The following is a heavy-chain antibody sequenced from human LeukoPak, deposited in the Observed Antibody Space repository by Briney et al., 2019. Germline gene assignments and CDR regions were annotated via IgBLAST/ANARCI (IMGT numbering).Heavy chain of an antibody. D-gene: IGHD4-11*01. J-gene: IGHJ4*01. CDR1: GFIYSHYG. V-gene: IGHV3-33*01. Sequence: PGRSLRLSCAASGFIYSHYGMHWVRQAPGKGLEWVAVIWSDGSNRFYAGSVKGRFTISRDNSQNTLFLQMNSLRAEDTAMYYCARDAQRGFDYSNSLEYWAHGTLVTVSS. CDR3: ARDAQRGFDYSNSLEY. CDR2: IWSDGSNR.